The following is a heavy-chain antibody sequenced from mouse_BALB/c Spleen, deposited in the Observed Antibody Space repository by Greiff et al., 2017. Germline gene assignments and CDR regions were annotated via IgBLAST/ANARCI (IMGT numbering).Heavy chain of an antibody. V-gene: IGHV5-6-5*01. D-gene: IGHD2-4*01. CDR3: AVITTAWFAY. CDR1: GFTFSSYA. Sequence: EVQLQQSGGGLVKPGGSLKLSCAASGFTFSSYAMSWVRQTPEKRLEWVASISSGGSTYYPDSVKGRFTISRDNARNILYLQMSSLRSEDTAMYYCAVITTAWFAYWGQGTLVTVSA. J-gene: IGHJ3*01. CDR2: ISSGGST.